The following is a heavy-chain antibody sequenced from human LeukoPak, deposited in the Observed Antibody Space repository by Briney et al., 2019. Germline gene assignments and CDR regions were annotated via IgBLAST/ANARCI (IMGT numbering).Heavy chain of an antibody. D-gene: IGHD3-22*01. J-gene: IGHJ4*02. Sequence: GGSLRLSCAASGFTFSTFDMSWVREAPGKGLQWVPTISGAGGTTLFADSVKGRLSISRDNSNNKVFLQMNSLRVEDTAVYYCAKASDFDSSGFPIDVFDFWGQGLLVSVAS. V-gene: IGHV3-23*01. CDR2: ISGAGGTT. CDR3: AKASDFDSSGFPIDVFDF. CDR1: GFTFSTFD.